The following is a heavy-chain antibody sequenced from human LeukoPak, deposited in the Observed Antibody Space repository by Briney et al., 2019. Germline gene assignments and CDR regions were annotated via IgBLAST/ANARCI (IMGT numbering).Heavy chain of an antibody. V-gene: IGHV1-18*01. Sequence: ASVKASCKASGYTFTSYGISWVRQAPGQGLEWMGWISAYNGNTNYAQKLQGRVTMTTDTSTSTAYMELRSLRSDDTAVYYCARVPGYCSSTSCYFHSSYYYYYYMDVWGKGTTVTVSS. J-gene: IGHJ6*03. CDR3: ARVPGYCSSTSCYFHSSYYYYYYMDV. CDR2: ISAYNGNT. D-gene: IGHD2-2*01. CDR1: GYTFTSYG.